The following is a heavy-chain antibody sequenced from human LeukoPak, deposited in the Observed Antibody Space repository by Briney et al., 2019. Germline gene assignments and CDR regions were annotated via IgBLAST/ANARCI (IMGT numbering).Heavy chain of an antibody. D-gene: IGHD3-9*01. CDR3: ARVRYDILTGYLDY. V-gene: IGHV1-18*01. J-gene: IGHJ4*02. CDR2: ISAYNGNT. Sequence: RASVKVSCKASGYTFTSYGISWVRQAPGQGLEWMGWISAYNGNTNYAQKLQGRVTMTTDTSTSTAYMELRSLRSDDTAVYYCARVRYDILTGYLDYWGQGTLVTVSS. CDR1: GYTFTSYG.